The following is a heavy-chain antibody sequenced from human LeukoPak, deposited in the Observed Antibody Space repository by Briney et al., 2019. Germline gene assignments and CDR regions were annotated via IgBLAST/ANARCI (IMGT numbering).Heavy chain of an antibody. Sequence: SETPSLTCTVSGDSISSYYWIWIRQPPGKGLEWIAYISNSGTTNYNPSLKSRVTMSVDTSKNQFSLKLSSVTAADTAVYYCARDLLRGSYEERGYFDYWGQGTLVTVSS. J-gene: IGHJ4*02. D-gene: IGHD1-26*01. CDR2: ISNSGTT. CDR1: GDSISSYY. V-gene: IGHV4-59*12. CDR3: ARDLLRGSYEERGYFDY.